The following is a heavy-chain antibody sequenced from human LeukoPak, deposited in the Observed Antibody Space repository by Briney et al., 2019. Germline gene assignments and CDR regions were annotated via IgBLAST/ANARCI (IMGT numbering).Heavy chain of an antibody. J-gene: IGHJ4*02. V-gene: IGHV3-7*01. CDR3: ARDCY. CDR1: GFTFSSYA. CDR2: IKQDGSEK. Sequence: PGGSLRLSCAASGFTFSSYAMSWVRQAPGKGLEWVANIKQDGSEKYYVDSVKGRFTISRDNAKNSLYLQMNSLRAEDTAVYHCARDCYLGQGTLVTVSS.